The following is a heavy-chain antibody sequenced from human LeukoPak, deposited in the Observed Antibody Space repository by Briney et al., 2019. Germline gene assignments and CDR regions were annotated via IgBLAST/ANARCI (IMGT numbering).Heavy chain of an antibody. CDR3: ARAVAARFDY. Sequence: GGSLRLSCAASGFTFSSYAMSWVRQAPGKGLEWVSAISGSGGRTYYADSVKGRFTISRDNAKNSLYLQMNSLRAEDTAVYYCARAVAARFDYWGQGTLVTVSS. CDR2: ISGSGGRT. D-gene: IGHD6-6*01. J-gene: IGHJ4*02. V-gene: IGHV3-23*01. CDR1: GFTFSSYA.